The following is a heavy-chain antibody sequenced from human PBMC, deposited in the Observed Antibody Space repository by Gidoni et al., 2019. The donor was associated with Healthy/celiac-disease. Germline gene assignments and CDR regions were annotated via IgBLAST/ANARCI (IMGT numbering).Heavy chain of an antibody. CDR2: IYWDDDK. V-gene: IGHV2-5*02. J-gene: IGHJ3*02. CDR3: AHRGTYDILTGYYKDAFDI. Sequence: QITLKESGPTLVKPTQTLTLTCTFSGFSLSTSGVGVGWIRQPTGKALEWLALIYWDDDKRYSPSLKSRLTITKDTYKNQVVLTMTNMDPVETATYYGAHRGTYDILTGYYKDAFDIWGQGTMVTVSS. D-gene: IGHD3-9*01. CDR1: GFSLSTSGVG.